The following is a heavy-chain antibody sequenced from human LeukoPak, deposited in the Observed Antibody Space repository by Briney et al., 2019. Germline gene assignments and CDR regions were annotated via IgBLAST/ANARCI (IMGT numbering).Heavy chain of an antibody. J-gene: IGHJ4*02. Sequence: PSETLSLTCTVSGGSISSSSYYWGWIRQPPGKGLEWIGSIYYSGSTFYNPSLKSRVTISVDTSKNQFSLKLSSVTAADTAVYYCARTNRKMITMVRGVINYFDYWGQGTLVTVSS. D-gene: IGHD3-10*01. CDR3: ARTNRKMITMVRGVINYFDY. CDR2: IYYSGST. V-gene: IGHV4-39*01. CDR1: GGSISSSSYY.